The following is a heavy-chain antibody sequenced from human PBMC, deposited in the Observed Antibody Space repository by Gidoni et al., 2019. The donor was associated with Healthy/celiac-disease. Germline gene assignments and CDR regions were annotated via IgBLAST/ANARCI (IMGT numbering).Heavy chain of an antibody. CDR2: IGTAGDT. CDR1: GFTFSSYD. CDR3: ARELGANGMDV. J-gene: IGHJ6*02. D-gene: IGHD1-26*01. V-gene: IGHV3-13*04. Sequence: EVQLVESGGGLVQPGGSLRLSCAASGFTFSSYDMHWVRQATGKGLEWGSAIGTAGDTYYPGSVKGRFTIARENAKNSLYLQMNSLRAGDTDGYYCARELGANGMDVWGQGTTVTVSS.